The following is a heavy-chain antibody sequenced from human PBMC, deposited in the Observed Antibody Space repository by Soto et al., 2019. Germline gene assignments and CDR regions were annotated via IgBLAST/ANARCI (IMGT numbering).Heavy chain of an antibody. CDR2: IYYSGRT. J-gene: IGHJ4*02. D-gene: IGHD2-21*02. CDR1: GESISSSSHY. Sequence: PSETLSLTCIVSGESISSSSHYWGWIRQPPGKGLEWIGSIYYSGRTYYNPSFKSRVTISIDTSKNQSSLKLSSVTATDTAVYYCARQRTTVVTQAYFDHWGQGALVTVSS. CDR3: ARQRTTVVTQAYFDH. V-gene: IGHV4-39*01.